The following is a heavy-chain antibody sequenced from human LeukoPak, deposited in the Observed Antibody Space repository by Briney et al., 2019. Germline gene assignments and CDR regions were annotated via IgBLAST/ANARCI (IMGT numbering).Heavy chain of an antibody. CDR3: ARRPSKYYDILTGYYRSEFDY. CDR1: GFSFSNYY. J-gene: IGHJ4*02. Sequence: AASVKVSCKASGFSFSNYYIHWVRQAPRQGLEWMGVLNSSGYTTTYSRKFQGRVTMTRNTSISTAYMELSSLRSEDTAVYYCARRPSKYYDILTGYYRSEFDYWGQGTLVTVSS. V-gene: IGHV1-46*01. CDR2: LNSSGYTT. D-gene: IGHD3-9*01.